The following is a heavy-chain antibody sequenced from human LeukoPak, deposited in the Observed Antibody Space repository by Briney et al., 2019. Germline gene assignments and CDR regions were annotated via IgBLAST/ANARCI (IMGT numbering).Heavy chain of an antibody. CDR2: ITGSGSNT. D-gene: IGHD6-19*01. CDR1: GFTFSGYS. V-gene: IGHV3-23*01. Sequence: GGSLRLSCAASGFTFSGYSMNWVRQAPGKGLEWVSAITGSGSNTYYADSVKGRFTTSRDNSKNTVYLQVNSLRAEDTAEYYCAKTSGWPYYFDYWGQGTLVTVSS. CDR3: AKTSGWPYYFDY. J-gene: IGHJ4*02.